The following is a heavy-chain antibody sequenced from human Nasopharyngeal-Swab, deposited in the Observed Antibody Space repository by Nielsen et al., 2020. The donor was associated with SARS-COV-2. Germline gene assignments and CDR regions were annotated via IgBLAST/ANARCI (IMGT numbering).Heavy chain of an antibody. CDR2: FDPRGDST. V-gene: IGHV1-46*01. D-gene: IGHD1-14*01. CDR3: ARERGAIPAPEKNFDY. CDR1: GYTFSGHN. Sequence: ASVKVSCKASGYTFSGHNMHWVRQAPGQGLEWMAIFDPRGDSTSHAQKFQGRLTMTTDTTTSTVYMETSSLRSEDTAVYYCARERGAIPAPEKNFDYWGQGTLVTVSS. J-gene: IGHJ4*02.